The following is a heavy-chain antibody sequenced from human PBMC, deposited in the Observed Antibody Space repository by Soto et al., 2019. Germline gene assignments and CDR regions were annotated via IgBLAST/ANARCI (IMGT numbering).Heavy chain of an antibody. CDR3: AARGYCTNGVCYLGFDY. D-gene: IGHD2-8*01. J-gene: IGHJ4*02. CDR1: GGTFSSYA. CDR2: IIPIFGTA. Sequence: ASVKVSCKASGGTFSSYAISWVRQAPGQGLEWMGGIIPIFGTANYAQKFQGRVTITADKSTSTAYMELSSLRSEDTAVYYCAARGYCTNGVCYLGFDYWGQGTLVTVSS. V-gene: IGHV1-69*06.